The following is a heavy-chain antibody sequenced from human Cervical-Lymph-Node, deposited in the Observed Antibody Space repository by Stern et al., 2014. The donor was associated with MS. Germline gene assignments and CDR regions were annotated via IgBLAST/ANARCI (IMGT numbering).Heavy chain of an antibody. D-gene: IGHD6-19*01. V-gene: IGHV3-30-3*01. CDR3: ARVVAVAGTSFDY. J-gene: IGHJ4*02. CDR1: GFTFSSYA. Sequence: VQLVESGGGVVQPGRSLRLSCAASGFTFSSYAMHWVLQAPGQGLELVSLISYDCSKKYYADSWMGRFTSSSDNSENTTSLQLHSLRAEDTAVYYCARVVAVAGTSFDYWGQGTAVTVSS. CDR2: ISYDCSKK.